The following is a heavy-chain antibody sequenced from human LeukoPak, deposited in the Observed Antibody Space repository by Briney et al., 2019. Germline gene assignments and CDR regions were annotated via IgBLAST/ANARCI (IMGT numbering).Heavy chain of an antibody. CDR2: ISRSGSTI. CDR1: GFTFSSYE. Sequence: GGSLRLPCAASGFTFSSYEMNWVRQAPGKGLEWVSYISRSGSTIYYTDSVKGRFTISRDNAKNSLYLQMNSLRAEDTAVYYCARWGDYGDPHFDYWGQGTLVTVSS. CDR3: ARWGDYGDPHFDY. D-gene: IGHD4-17*01. V-gene: IGHV3-48*03. J-gene: IGHJ4*02.